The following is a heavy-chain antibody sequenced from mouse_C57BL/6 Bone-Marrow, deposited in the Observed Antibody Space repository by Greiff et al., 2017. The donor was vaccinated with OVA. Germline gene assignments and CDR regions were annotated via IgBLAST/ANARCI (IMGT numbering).Heavy chain of an antibody. Sequence: QVQLQQSGAELARPGASVKLSCKASGYTFTSYGISWVKQRNGQGLEWIGEIYPRSGNTYYNEKFKGKATLTADKSSSTAYMELRSLTSEYSAVYFCARRRVYYGNYDYAMDYWGQGTSVTVSS. V-gene: IGHV1-81*01. CDR1: GYTFTSYG. CDR2: IYPRSGNT. D-gene: IGHD2-1*01. J-gene: IGHJ4*01. CDR3: ARRRVYYGNYDYAMDY.